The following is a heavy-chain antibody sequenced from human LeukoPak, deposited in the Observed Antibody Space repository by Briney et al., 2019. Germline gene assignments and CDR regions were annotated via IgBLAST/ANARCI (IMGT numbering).Heavy chain of an antibody. J-gene: IGHJ6*02. V-gene: IGHV4-31*03. CDR1: GGSISSGGYY. CDR3: ARDAIPYDMDV. CDR2: IYYSGST. Sequence: SETLSLTCTVSGGSISSGGYYWSWIRQHPGTGLEWIGYIYYSGSTYYNPSLKSRVTISVDTSKNQFSLKLSSVTAADTAVYYCARDAIPYDMDVWGQGTTVTVSS. D-gene: IGHD2-21*01.